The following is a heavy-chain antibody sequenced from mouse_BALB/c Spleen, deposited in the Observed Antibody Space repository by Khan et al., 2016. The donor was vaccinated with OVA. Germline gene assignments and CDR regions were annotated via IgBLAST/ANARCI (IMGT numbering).Heavy chain of an antibody. D-gene: IGHD1-1*01. CDR1: GFTFSTYG. CDR2: ISTGGHYT. Sequence: EVELVESGGDLVKSGGSLKLSCAASGFTFSTYGMSWVRQTPDKRLEWVATISTGGHYTYYPDSVKGRFTISRDNAKNTLYLQMTSLKSEDTAMFYCARLAYYYDSEGFAYWGQGTLVTVSA. J-gene: IGHJ3*01. CDR3: ARLAYYYDSEGFAY. V-gene: IGHV5-6*01.